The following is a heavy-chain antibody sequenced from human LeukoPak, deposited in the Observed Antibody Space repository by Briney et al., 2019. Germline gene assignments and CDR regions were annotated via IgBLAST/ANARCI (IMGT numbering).Heavy chain of an antibody. CDR1: GFRFSDQW. J-gene: IGHJ4*02. D-gene: IGHD5-18*01. CDR2: IYPDGSHT. Sequence: GESLKISCKASGFRFSDQWIGWVRQKPGKDLEWMGIIYPDGSHTAYSPSFQGQVTISADKSISTAYLQWSSLKASDTAMYYCARRTDTAMDRVFDYWGQGTLVTVSS. CDR3: ARRTDTAMDRVFDY. V-gene: IGHV5-51*01.